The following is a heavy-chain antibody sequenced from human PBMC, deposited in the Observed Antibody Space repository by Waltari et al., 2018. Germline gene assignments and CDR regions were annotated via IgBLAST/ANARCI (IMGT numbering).Heavy chain of an antibody. CDR3: ARPSTEYYYYYYYMDV. CDR1: GFSFSSYE. J-gene: IGHJ6*03. V-gene: IGHV3-48*03. CDR2: ISNSGSTM. Sequence: VESGGGLVQPGGSLRLSCEASGFSFSSYEMNWIRQAPGKGLEWVSYISNSGSTMYYADSVKGRFTISRDNAKNSVHLEMNSLRAEDTAVYYCARPSTEYYYYYYYMDVWGKGTTVTVS.